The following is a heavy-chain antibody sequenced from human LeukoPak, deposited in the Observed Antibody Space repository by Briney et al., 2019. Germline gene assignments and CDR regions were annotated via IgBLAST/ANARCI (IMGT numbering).Heavy chain of an antibody. CDR3: ARSIAVAGTGDY. J-gene: IGHJ4*02. D-gene: IGHD6-19*01. CDR2: IDHRGST. Sequence: PSETLSLTCAVYGGSFSGYYWSGIRQPPGKGLEGVGEIDHRGSTNYNPSLKRRVTISVDTSKNQFSLKLSSVTAADTAVYYCARSIAVAGTGDYWGQGTLVTVSS. CDR1: GGSFSGYY. V-gene: IGHV4-34*01.